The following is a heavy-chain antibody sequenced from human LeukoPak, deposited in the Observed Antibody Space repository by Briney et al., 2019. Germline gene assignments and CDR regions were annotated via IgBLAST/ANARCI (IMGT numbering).Heavy chain of an antibody. V-gene: IGHV4-34*01. CDR1: GGSFSGYY. CDR2: IYHGGST. CDR3: ARFHGSGSYYTPTGFDP. J-gene: IGHJ5*02. Sequence: SETLSLTCAVYGGSFSGYYWSWIRQPPGKGLEWIGEIYHGGSTKDNPSLKSRVTISVDKSKNQLSLKLSSVTAADTAVYYCARFHGSGSYYTPTGFDPWGQGTLVTVSS. D-gene: IGHD3-10*01.